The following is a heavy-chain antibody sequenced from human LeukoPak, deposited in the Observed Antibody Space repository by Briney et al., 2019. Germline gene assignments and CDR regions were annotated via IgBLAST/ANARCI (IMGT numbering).Heavy chain of an antibody. CDR3: ARGSRVYDFWSGYYTGVAPRGTNYMDV. Sequence: PSETLSLTCTVSGGSITTYYWSWIRQPPGEGLEYIGQIHSSGSANYNPSLKSRVTISVDTSKNQFSLKLSSVTAADTAVYYCARGSRVYDFWSGYYTGVAPRGTNYMDVWGKGTTVTVSS. V-gene: IGHV4-59*12. J-gene: IGHJ6*03. CDR2: IHSSGSA. CDR1: GGSITTYY. D-gene: IGHD3-3*01.